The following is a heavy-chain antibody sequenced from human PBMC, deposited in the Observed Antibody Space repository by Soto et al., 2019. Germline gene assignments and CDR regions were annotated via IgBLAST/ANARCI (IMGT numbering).Heavy chain of an antibody. V-gene: IGHV4-39*01. CDR1: GGSISSSSYY. D-gene: IGHD1-26*01. CDR2: IYYSGST. Sequence: QLQLQESGPGLVKPSETLSLTRTVSGGSISSSSYYWGWIRQPPGKGLEWIGSIYYSGSTYYNPSLKSRVTISVDTSKNQFSLKLSSVTAADTAVYYCARHEIDPIVGAPQTPFDYWGQGTLVTVSS. CDR3: ARHEIDPIVGAPQTPFDY. J-gene: IGHJ4*02.